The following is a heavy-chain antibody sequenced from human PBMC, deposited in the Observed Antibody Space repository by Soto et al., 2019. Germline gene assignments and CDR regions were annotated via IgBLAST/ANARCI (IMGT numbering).Heavy chain of an antibody. V-gene: IGHV3-30-3*01. CDR2: ISYDGSDK. J-gene: IGHJ4*02. CDR1: GFTFSSYA. CDR3: ARDYYKYYDSSGYYRSPAH. D-gene: IGHD3-22*01. Sequence: QVQLVESGGGVVQPGRSLRLSCAASGFTFSSYAMHWVRQAPGMGLEWVALISYDGSDKDYADSVKGRFTISRDNSRNTLFLQMNSLRAEDTAVYYCARDYYKYYDSSGYYRSPAHWGQGTLVTVSS.